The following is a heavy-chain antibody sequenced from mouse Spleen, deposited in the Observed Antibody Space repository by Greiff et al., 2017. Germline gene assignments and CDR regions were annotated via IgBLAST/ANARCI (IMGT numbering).Heavy chain of an antibody. Sequence: EVQGVESGGGLVKPGGSLKLSCAASGFTFSSYAMSWVRQTPEKRLEWVATISSGGSYTYYPDSVKGRFTISRDNAKNTLYLQMSSLRSEDTAMYYCARQRDYDYVFAYWGQGTLVTVSA. CDR2: ISSGGSYT. J-gene: IGHJ3*01. CDR3: ARQRDYDYVFAY. D-gene: IGHD2-4*01. CDR1: GFTFSSYA. V-gene: IGHV5-9-3*01.